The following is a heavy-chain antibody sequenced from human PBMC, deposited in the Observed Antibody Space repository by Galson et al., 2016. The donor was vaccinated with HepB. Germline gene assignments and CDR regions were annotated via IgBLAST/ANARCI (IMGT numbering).Heavy chain of an antibody. CDR1: GFIFSTYD. J-gene: IGHJ3*01. CDR3: AGVGIRDAFDV. Sequence: SLRLSCAASGFIFSTYDMHWVRQVTGKGLEWVSGIGTADDTYYPDSVKGRFIISRENAKNSLYLQMNSLRAGDTAVYYCAGVGIRDAFDVWGRGTMVTVSS. CDR2: IGTADDT. D-gene: IGHD7-27*01. V-gene: IGHV3-13*01.